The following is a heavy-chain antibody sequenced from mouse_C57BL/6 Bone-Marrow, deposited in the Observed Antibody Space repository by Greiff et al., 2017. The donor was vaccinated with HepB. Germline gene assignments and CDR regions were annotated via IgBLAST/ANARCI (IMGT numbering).Heavy chain of an antibody. Sequence: VQLKESGPVLVKPGASVKMSCKASGYTFTDYYMNWVKQSHGKSLEWIGVINPYNGGTSYNQKFKGKATLTVDKSSSTAYMELNSLTSEDSAVYYCAREEQLRLRPLFDYWGQGTTLTVSS. D-gene: IGHD3-2*02. V-gene: IGHV1-19*01. CDR3: AREEQLRLRPLFDY. CDR1: GYTFTDYY. CDR2: INPYNGGT. J-gene: IGHJ2*01.